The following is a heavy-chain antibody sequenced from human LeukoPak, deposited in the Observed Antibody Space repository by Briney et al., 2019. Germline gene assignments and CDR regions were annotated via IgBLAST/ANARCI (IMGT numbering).Heavy chain of an antibody. CDR3: AKDDSGSSQPFDY. V-gene: IGHV3-7*01. CDR2: IKLDGSEK. Sequence: PGGSLRLSCVASGFTFGKYWMSWVRQAPGKGLEWVANIKLDGSEKNYVDSVKGRLTISRDNSKNTLYLQMNSLRAEDTAVCYCAKDDSGSSQPFDYWGQGTLVTVSS. D-gene: IGHD1-26*01. J-gene: IGHJ4*02. CDR1: GFTFGKYW.